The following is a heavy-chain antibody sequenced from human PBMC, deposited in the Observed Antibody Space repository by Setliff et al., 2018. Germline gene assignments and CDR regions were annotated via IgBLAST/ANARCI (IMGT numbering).Heavy chain of an antibody. CDR2: IYASGST. CDR1: GDSISGDY. J-gene: IGHJ4*02. D-gene: IGHD6-19*01. Sequence: SETLSLTCTVSGDSISGDYWNWIRQPPWKGLEWIGYIYASGSTNYNPSLKSRVTLSVDTSKNQFSLRLKSVTAADTAVYYCARGNSRSSVWYVVPHFDYWGQGTLVTVSS. V-gene: IGHV4-4*08. CDR3: ARGNSRSSVWYVVPHFDY.